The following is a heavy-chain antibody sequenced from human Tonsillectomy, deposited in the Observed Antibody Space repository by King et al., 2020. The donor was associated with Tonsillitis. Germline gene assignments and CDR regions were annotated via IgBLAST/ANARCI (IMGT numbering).Heavy chain of an antibody. CDR2: IGVGSGNT. Sequence: QLVQSGPEVKKPGTSVKVSCKASGFTFTRSAVQWVRQARGQRLEWIGWIGVGSGNTNYAQKFQERVTISRDMSTSTAYMELSSLRSEDTAVYYCAAGDQEGYYGMDVWGQGTTVTVSS. CDR1: GFTFTRSA. CDR3: AAGDQEGYYGMDV. J-gene: IGHJ6*02. V-gene: IGHV1-58*03.